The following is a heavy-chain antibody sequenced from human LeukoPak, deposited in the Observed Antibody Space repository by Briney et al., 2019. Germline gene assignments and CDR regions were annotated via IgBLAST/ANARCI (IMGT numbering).Heavy chain of an antibody. J-gene: IGHJ4*02. CDR3: AEQTKSYGGDFDY. V-gene: IGHV3-23*01. CDR2: ISGSGGST. D-gene: IGHD4-23*01. Sequence: GGSLRLSCAASGFTFSTYAMSWVRQAPGKGLEWVSAISGSGGSTYYADSVKGRFTISRDNSKNTLYLQMNSLRAEDTAVYYCAEQTKSYGGDFDYWGQGTLVTVSS. CDR1: GFTFSTYA.